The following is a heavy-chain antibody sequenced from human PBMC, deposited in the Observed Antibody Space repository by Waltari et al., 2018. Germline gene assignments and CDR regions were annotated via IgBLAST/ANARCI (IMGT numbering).Heavy chain of an antibody. CDR3: ARGVRSAFDI. CDR2: IWYDGSNK. Sequence: QVQLVESGGGVVQPGRSLRLSCAASGFTFSSYGLPWVRQAPVKGLEWVAVIWYDGSNKYYADSVKGRFTISRDNSKNTLYLQMNSLRAEDTAVYYCARGVRSAFDIWGQGTMVTVSS. D-gene: IGHD6-6*01. CDR1: GFTFSSYG. J-gene: IGHJ3*02. V-gene: IGHV3-33*01.